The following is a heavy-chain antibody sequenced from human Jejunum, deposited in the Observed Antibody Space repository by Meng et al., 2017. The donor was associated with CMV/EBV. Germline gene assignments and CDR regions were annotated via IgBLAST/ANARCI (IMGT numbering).Heavy chain of an antibody. CDR1: EYPFTDYY. CDR3: AKDAGSFLDYYFDF. Sequence: KAAEYPFTDYYVQWVRQAPGQGLEWLGYLNPYTGDTNHAQKFQGRVSMTRDTPTNTAYMELTRLRSDDTALYYCAKDAGSFLDYYFDFWGQGTLVTVSS. V-gene: IGHV1-2*02. J-gene: IGHJ4*02. D-gene: IGHD3-10*01. CDR2: LNPYTGDT.